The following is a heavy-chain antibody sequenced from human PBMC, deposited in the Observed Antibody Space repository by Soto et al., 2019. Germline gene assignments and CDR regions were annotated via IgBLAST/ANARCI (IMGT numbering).Heavy chain of an antibody. CDR3: ARDRDFGNYGDSAY. D-gene: IGHD4-17*01. J-gene: IGHJ4*02. CDR1: GGTFDTYA. V-gene: IGHV1-69*01. CDR2: IIPMFGTP. Sequence: QVQLVQSGAEVRKPGSSVKVSCKASGGTFDTYAVSWVRQAPGHGLEWMGGIIPMFGTPYYAQRFQGRVTITADASTGTAYMELSSLRSEDTAVYYCARDRDFGNYGDSAYWGQGTLVTVSS.